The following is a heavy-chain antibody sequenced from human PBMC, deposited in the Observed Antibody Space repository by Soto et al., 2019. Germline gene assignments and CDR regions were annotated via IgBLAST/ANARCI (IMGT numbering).Heavy chain of an antibody. Sequence: GGSLRLSCAASGFMFSAYTMNWVRQAPGKGLEWVSAISGSGGSTYYADSVKGRFTISRDNSKNTLYLQMNSLRAEDTAVYYCAKDLRFLEWPPGYFDYWGQGTLVTVSS. D-gene: IGHD3-3*01. CDR3: AKDLRFLEWPPGYFDY. J-gene: IGHJ4*02. CDR1: GFMFSAYT. CDR2: ISGSGGST. V-gene: IGHV3-23*01.